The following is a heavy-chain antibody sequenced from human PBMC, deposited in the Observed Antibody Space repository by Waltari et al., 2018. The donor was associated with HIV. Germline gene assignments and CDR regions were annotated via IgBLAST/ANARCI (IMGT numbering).Heavy chain of an antibody. V-gene: IGHV4-39*01. CDR3: ARLDMVKTLIDY. D-gene: IGHD2-8*01. CDR2: IYYSGDS. J-gene: IGHJ4*02. CDR1: GGSVTTGTYY. Sequence: QLQLQESGPGLVKPSVTLSVTCTVSGGSVTTGTYYWGWVRQPPGQGLEWVGSIYYSGDSYYNPSVKSRVTMAVDTSKNQFSLRLNSVTAADTALYYCARLDMVKTLIDYWGQGTLVTVSS.